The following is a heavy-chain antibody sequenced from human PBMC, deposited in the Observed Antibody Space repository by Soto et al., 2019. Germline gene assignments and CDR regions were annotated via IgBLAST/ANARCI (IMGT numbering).Heavy chain of an antibody. D-gene: IGHD2-8*01. J-gene: IGHJ4*02. CDR2: IDPSDSYT. V-gene: IGHV5-10-1*03. CDR1: GYSFTSYW. CDR3: ARHRGYCTNGVCYTYFDY. Sequence: EVQLVQSGAEVKKPGESLRISCKGSGYSFTSYWISWVRQMPRKGLEWMGRIDPSDSYTNYSPSFQGHVTISADKSISTAYLQWSSLKASDTAMYYCARHRGYCTNGVCYTYFDYWGQGTLVTVSS.